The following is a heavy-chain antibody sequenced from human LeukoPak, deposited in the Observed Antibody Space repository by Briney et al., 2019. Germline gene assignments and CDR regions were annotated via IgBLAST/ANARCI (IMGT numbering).Heavy chain of an antibody. Sequence: GGSLRLSCAASGFTFSSYEMNWVRQAPGKGLEWVSYISSSGSTIYYADSVKGRFTISRDNAKNSLYLQMYSLRAEDTAVYYCAREIGGEMADYWGQGTLVTVSS. J-gene: IGHJ4*02. V-gene: IGHV3-48*03. D-gene: IGHD5-24*01. CDR3: AREIGGEMADY. CDR2: ISSSGSTI. CDR1: GFTFSSYE.